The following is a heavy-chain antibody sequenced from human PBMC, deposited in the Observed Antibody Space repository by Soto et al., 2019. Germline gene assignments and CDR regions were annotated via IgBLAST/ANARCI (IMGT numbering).Heavy chain of an antibody. J-gene: IGHJ6*02. CDR3: ARPYDFHTGYYYGMDV. Sequence: GGSLRLSCAASGFTFSNAWMSWVRQAPGKGLEWVGRIKSKTDGGTTDYAAPVKGRFTISRDGSKNTLFLQMNSLRSEDTAVYYCARPYDFHTGYYYGMDVWGQGTTVTVSS. V-gene: IGHV3-15*01. CDR2: IKSKTDGGTT. CDR1: GFTFSNAW. D-gene: IGHD3-3*01.